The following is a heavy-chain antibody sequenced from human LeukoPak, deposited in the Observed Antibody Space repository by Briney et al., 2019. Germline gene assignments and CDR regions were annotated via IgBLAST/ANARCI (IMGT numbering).Heavy chain of an antibody. D-gene: IGHD2-21*02. Sequence: PSETLSLTCTVSGGPITSYYWSWIRQTPGKGGEWIGYTHHSGNNNYNPSLKSRVTISQDMSKNRFSLRLTSVTAADTAVYYCARSGGWVTAYWYFEVWGRGTLVTVSS. CDR3: ARSGGWVTAYWYFEV. CDR2: THHSGNN. V-gene: IGHV4-59*01. J-gene: IGHJ2*01. CDR1: GGPITSYY.